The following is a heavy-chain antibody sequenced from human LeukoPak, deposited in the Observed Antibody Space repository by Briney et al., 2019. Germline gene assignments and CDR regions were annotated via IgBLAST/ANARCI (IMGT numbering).Heavy chain of an antibody. D-gene: IGHD3-22*01. V-gene: IGHV3-30-3*01. CDR1: GYTFSIYA. Sequence: GVSLRLSCAASGYTFSIYAMHWVRQAPGKGLEWVAVISFDGNKKYYADSVTRQFTISRDNLRNPLYLQMNSLRTEDTALYYCARDRPVGYDSSGGHNWFDPWGQGTLVTVSS. J-gene: IGHJ5*02. CDR3: ARDRPVGYDSSGGHNWFDP. CDR2: ISFDGNKK.